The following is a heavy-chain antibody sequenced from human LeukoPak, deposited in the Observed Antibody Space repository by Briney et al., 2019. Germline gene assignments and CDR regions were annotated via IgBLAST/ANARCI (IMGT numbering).Heavy chain of an antibody. D-gene: IGHD3-10*01. CDR3: ARVGAGEGGIDY. J-gene: IGHJ4*02. V-gene: IGHV1-8*03. Sequence: ASVKVSVKASGYTFIIYEIQWVRQAPGQGLEWVGWMRPRYGNTAYAQSFQCRVTITRDTSIDTVYVELSGLRSEDTAVYYCARVGAGEGGIDYWAQGTLITVSS. CDR2: MRPRYGNT. CDR1: GYTFIIYE.